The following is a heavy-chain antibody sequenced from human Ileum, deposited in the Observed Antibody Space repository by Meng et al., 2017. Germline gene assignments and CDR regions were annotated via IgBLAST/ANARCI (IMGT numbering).Heavy chain of an antibody. CDR1: GDSINRGDHY. J-gene: IGHJ4*02. V-gene: IGHV4-30-4*01. CDR3: AKATYLGSGYYFDY. Sequence: QLQLQESGPGLVKPSQTLSLTCAVSGDSINRGDHYWTWIRQPPGKGPEWMGYIYSSGRTYYTPSLKGRLTISADTSQSTFSLKLNSVTATDTAVYFCAKATYLGSGYYFDYWGQGALVTVSS. CDR2: IYSSGRT. D-gene: IGHD3-10*01.